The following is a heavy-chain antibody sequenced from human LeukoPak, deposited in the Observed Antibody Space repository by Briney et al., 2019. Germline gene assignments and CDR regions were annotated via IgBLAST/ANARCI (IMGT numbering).Heavy chain of an antibody. Sequence: GGSLRLSCAASGFTFRIYAMTWVRQAPGKGLEWVSGISGGGGDTYFADSVKGRFTISRDNSKNTVFLQMDSLRAEDTAVYYCAKTTAGYSSGRYPGWPIDYWGQGTLVTVSS. CDR2: ISGGGGDT. J-gene: IGHJ4*02. CDR3: AKTTAGYSSGRYPGWPIDY. V-gene: IGHV3-23*01. D-gene: IGHD6-19*01. CDR1: GFTFRIYA.